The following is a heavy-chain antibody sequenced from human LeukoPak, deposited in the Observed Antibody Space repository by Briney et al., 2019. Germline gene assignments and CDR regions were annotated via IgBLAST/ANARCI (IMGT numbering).Heavy chain of an antibody. CDR1: GYSFTNYW. J-gene: IGHJ3*02. Sequence: GESLKISCQGSGYSFTNYWIAWVRQMPGKGLEWMGIIHPGDSDTRYSPSFQGQVIISADKSISTAYLQWSSLKASDTAMYYCARLGGQWLGNHAFDIWGQGTMVTVSS. D-gene: IGHD6-19*01. V-gene: IGHV5-51*01. CDR3: ARLGGQWLGNHAFDI. CDR2: IHPGDSDT.